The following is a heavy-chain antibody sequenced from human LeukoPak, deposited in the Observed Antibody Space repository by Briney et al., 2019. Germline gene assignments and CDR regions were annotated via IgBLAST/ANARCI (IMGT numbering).Heavy chain of an antibody. CDR3: AKVSVTETFYFDY. V-gene: IGHV3-30*18. D-gene: IGHD2-21*02. Sequence: GESLRLSCAASGFTFSSYGMHWVRQAPGKGLEWVAVISYDGSNKYYADSVKGRFTISRDNSKNTLYLQMNSLRAEDTAVYYCAKVSVTETFYFDYWGQGTLVTVSS. J-gene: IGHJ4*02. CDR2: ISYDGSNK. CDR1: GFTFSSYG.